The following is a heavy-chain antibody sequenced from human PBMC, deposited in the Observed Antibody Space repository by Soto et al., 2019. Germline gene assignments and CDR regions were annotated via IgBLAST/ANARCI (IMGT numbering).Heavy chain of an antibody. J-gene: IGHJ4*02. V-gene: IGHV1-18*04. CDR2: ISAYDGNT. CDR3: ARDGIGGWFPKYY. CDR1: GYTFTNYG. Sequence: QVQLVQSGSEVKKPGASVKVACRASGYTFTNYGITWVRQAPGQGLEWMGWISAYDGNTAYPQKFQGRVTMATDTSTSTAYMELRSLRSDATAVYYCARDGIGGWFPKYYWGQGTLVTVSS. D-gene: IGHD2-15*01.